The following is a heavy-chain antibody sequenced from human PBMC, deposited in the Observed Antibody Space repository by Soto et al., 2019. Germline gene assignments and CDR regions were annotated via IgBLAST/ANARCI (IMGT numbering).Heavy chain of an antibody. J-gene: IGHJ6*02. CDR1: GDTFSSFA. D-gene: IGHD1-1*01. CDR3: ARDKDREQLGGNYYSALDV. Sequence: QVQLVQSGAEVKKPGSSVKVSCKASGDTFSSFAISWVRQAPGQGLEWMGGSIPIFRTPKYAQKFQGRVKITADEPTSTAYMELSSLRSEDTAVYYCARDKDREQLGGNYYSALDVWGQGTTVIVSS. V-gene: IGHV1-69*12. CDR2: SIPIFRTP.